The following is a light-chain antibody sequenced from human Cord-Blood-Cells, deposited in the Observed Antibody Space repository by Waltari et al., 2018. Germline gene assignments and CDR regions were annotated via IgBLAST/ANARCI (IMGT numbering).Light chain of an antibody. J-gene: IGKJ2*01. Sequence: EILLTQSPGTLSLSPGEGAPLSCRASQSVSSSYLAWYQQKPGQAPRLLIYGASSRATGIPDRFSGSGSGTDFTLTISRLEPEDFAVYYCQQYGSSPPYTFGQGTKLEIK. CDR1: QSVSSSY. CDR2: GAS. CDR3: QQYGSSPPYT. V-gene: IGKV3-20*01.